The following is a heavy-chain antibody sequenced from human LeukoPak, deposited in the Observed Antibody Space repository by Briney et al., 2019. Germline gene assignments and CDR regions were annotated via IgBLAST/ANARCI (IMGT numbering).Heavy chain of an antibody. V-gene: IGHV4-59*11. CDR3: TRLLDNDSSGDPDTFDM. J-gene: IGHJ3*02. CDR2: TFYSGRT. CDR1: GGSISSHY. D-gene: IGHD3-22*01. Sequence: PSETLSLTCSVSGGSISSHYWSWIRQPPGKRLEYVGYTFYSGRTNYNPSLQSRVTMSVDTSKNHFSLKLTSVTAADTAVYYCTRLLDNDSSGDPDTFDMWGQGTMVIVSS.